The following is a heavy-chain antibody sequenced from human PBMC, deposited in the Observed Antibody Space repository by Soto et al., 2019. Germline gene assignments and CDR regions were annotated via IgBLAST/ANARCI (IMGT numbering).Heavy chain of an antibody. CDR3: ARGGKGGCHFYGMEV. V-gene: IGHV5-51*01. CDR1: GYSFSTDW. CDR2: FVPGDSDT. D-gene: IGHD1-26*01. Sequence: PGESLKISCVGSGYSFSTDWVAWVRQMPAKGLEWMGIFVPGDSDTRYSPSFQGQVTLSADKSISTAYLQWSSLRASDTAMYYCARGGKGGCHFYGMEVWGQGTTVTVSS. J-gene: IGHJ6*02.